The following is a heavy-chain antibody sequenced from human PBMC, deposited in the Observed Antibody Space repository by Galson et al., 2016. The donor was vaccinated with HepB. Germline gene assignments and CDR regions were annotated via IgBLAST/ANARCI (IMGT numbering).Heavy chain of an antibody. V-gene: IGHV3-53*05. D-gene: IGHD3-22*01. Sequence: SLGLSSSASRFGASNIYMSRVRQTTGGGPAGVSLMFSDCFTYYADAVKGRFTISRDNSKNTLYLQMNSLRAEDTAVYYCARGTITMIVVWGQGTLVTVSS. CDR2: MFSDCFT. J-gene: IGHJ4*02. CDR1: RFGASNIY. CDR3: ARGTITMIVV.